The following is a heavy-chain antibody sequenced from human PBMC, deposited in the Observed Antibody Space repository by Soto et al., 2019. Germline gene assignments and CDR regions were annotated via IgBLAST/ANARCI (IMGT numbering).Heavy chain of an antibody. CDR3: ASIAAAGITNAFDS. V-gene: IGHV3-48*01. CDR1: GFTFSSYS. Sequence: GGSLRLSCAASGFTFSSYSMNWVRQAPGKGLEWVSYISSSSSTIYYADSVKGRFTISRDNAKNSLYLQMNSLRAEDTAVYYCASIAAAGITNAFDSWGQGTMVTVAS. D-gene: IGHD6-13*01. CDR2: ISSSSSTI. J-gene: IGHJ3*02.